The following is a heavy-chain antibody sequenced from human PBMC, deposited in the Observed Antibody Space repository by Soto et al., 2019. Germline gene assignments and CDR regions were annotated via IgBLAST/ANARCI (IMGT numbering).Heavy chain of an antibody. Sequence: SGATLVNHAYTLTLTCTVSGFSLSNARMGVSWVRQPPGKTLEWLAHIFSNDAKSYSASLKNRLTILKDSSKGQEGLTMIKMDPVDTATYSFARSRRGGCIGYNDDWGQGTLVTVSS. J-gene: IGHJ4*02. V-gene: IGHV2-26*01. D-gene: IGHD5-12*01. CDR1: GFSLSNARMG. CDR2: IFSNDAK. CDR3: ARSRRGGCIGYNDD.